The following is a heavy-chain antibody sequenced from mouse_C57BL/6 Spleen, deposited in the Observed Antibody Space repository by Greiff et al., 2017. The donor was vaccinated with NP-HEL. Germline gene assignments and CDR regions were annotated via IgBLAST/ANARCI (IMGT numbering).Heavy chain of an antibody. D-gene: IGHD1-1*01. V-gene: IGHV5-17*01. Sequence: EVQLVESGGGSVKPGGSLKLSCAASGFTFSDYGMHWVRQAPEKGLEWVAYISSGSSTIYYADTVKGRFTISRDNAKTTLFLQMTSLRSEDTAMYYCARRAPYYYGSSRAWFAYWGQGTLVTVSA. J-gene: IGHJ3*01. CDR1: GFTFSDYG. CDR3: ARRAPYYYGSSRAWFAY. CDR2: ISSGSSTI.